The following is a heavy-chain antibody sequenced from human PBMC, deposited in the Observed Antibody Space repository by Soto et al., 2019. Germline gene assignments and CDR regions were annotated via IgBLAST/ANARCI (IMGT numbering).Heavy chain of an antibody. V-gene: IGHV5-51*01. D-gene: IGHD6-19*01. J-gene: IGHJ5*02. Sequence: GESLKIPCKDSGYSFTTYWIGWVRQMLGKGLEWMGIIYPGDSDTRYSPSFQGHVTISADKSINTAYLQWSSLRASDTAMYYCAAGIAVVGPPGWFDPWGQGTLVTVSS. CDR3: AAGIAVVGPPGWFDP. CDR2: IYPGDSDT. CDR1: GYSFTTYW.